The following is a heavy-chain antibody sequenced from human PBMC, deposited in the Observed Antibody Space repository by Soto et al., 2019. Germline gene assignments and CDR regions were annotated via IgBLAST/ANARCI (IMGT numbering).Heavy chain of an antibody. D-gene: IGHD2-2*01. Sequence: QVQLVESGGGVVQPGRSLRLSCAASGFTFSSYGMHWVHQAPGKGLEWVAVISYDGSNKYYADSVKGRFTISRDNSKNTLYLQMNSLRAEDTAVYYCAKDRGIVLVPAATYYYYGMDVWGQGTTVTVSS. CDR3: AKDRGIVLVPAATYYYYGMDV. J-gene: IGHJ6*02. CDR2: ISYDGSNK. CDR1: GFTFSSYG. V-gene: IGHV3-30*18.